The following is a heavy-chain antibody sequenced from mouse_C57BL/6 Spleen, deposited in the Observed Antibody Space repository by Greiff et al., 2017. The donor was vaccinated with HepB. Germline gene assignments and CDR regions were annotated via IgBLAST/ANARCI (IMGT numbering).Heavy chain of an antibody. V-gene: IGHV1-15*01. J-gene: IGHJ2*01. Sequence: QVQLQQSGAELVRPGASVTLSCKASGYTFTDYEMHWVKQTPVHGLEWIGAIDPETGGTAYNQKFKGKAILTADKSSSTAYMELRSLTSEDSAVYYCTYPLLYGNYGDFDYWGQGTTLTVSS. CDR1: GYTFTDYE. CDR3: TYPLLYGNYGDFDY. CDR2: IDPETGGT. D-gene: IGHD2-1*01.